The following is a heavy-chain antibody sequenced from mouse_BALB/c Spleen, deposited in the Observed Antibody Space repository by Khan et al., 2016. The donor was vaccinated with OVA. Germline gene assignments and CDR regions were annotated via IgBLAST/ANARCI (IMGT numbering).Heavy chain of an antibody. CDR2: ITPYNGVS. CDR1: GYSFTAYT. J-gene: IGHJ3*01. Sequence: VQLQQSGPELVKPGDSMKISCKASGYSFTAYTLNWVKQSHGKTLEWIGLITPYNGVSNYNQKFKDKATLTVDKSSSTAYMELLSLTSEDSAVYYCARSGYGGFAYWGQGTLVTVSA. CDR3: ARSGYGGFAY. V-gene: IGHV1-18*01. D-gene: IGHD1-2*01.